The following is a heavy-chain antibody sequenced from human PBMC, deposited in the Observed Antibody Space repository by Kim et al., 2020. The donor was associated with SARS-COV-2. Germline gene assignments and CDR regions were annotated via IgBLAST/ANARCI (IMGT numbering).Heavy chain of an antibody. CDR2: IWYDGTNE. Sequence: GGSLRLSCAASGFTFSNYGMHWVRQAPGKGLEWVAGIWYDGTNEDYVASVKGRFTISRDNSKDRLYVQMNSLRVEDTAVYYCARDPRTFSGYFDRWGQGTLVTVPS. J-gene: IGHJ1*01. CDR3: ARDPRTFSGYFDR. V-gene: IGHV3-33*01. CDR1: GFTFSNYG. D-gene: IGHD3-9*01.